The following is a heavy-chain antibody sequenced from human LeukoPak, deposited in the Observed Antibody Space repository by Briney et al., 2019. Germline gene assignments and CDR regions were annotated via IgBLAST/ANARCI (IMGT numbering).Heavy chain of an antibody. CDR1: GGSISSSSYY. V-gene: IGHV4-39*07. CDR2: VYYTGST. Sequence: SETLSLTCTVSGGSISSSSYYWGWIRQPPGKGLEWIGNVYYTGSTYYNPSLKSRVTISGDTSKNQFSLKLSSVTAADTAVYYCAREWEYFDYWGQGTLVTVSS. J-gene: IGHJ4*02. D-gene: IGHD1-26*01. CDR3: AREWEYFDY.